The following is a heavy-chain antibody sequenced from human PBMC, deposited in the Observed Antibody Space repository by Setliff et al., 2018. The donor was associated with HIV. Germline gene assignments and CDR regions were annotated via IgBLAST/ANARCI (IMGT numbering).Heavy chain of an antibody. D-gene: IGHD1-26*01. Sequence: HPGGSLRLSCAASGFTFGSQWMHWVRQAPGKGLVWVSRISPDGSVINYAGSVKGRFTISRDNAKNTLYLQMNGLRAEDAAVYYCVRGIVGASVFNYWGQGTQVTVS. V-gene: IGHV3-74*01. J-gene: IGHJ4*02. CDR2: ISPDGSVI. CDR3: VRGIVGASVFNY. CDR1: GFTFGSQW.